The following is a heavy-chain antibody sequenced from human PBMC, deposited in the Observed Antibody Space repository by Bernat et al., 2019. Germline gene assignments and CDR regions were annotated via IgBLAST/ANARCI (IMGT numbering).Heavy chain of an antibody. D-gene: IGHD6-13*01. CDR1: GGSISSSSYY. V-gene: IGHV4-39*01. CDR3: ARHDYSRLVDY. CDR2: IYYSGST. Sequence: QLQLQESGPGLVKPSETLSPTCTVSGGSISSSSYYWGWIRQPPGKGLEWIGSIYYSGSTYYNPSLKSRVTISVEPSKNQFSLKLSSVTAADTAVYYCARHDYSRLVDYWGQGTLVTVSS. J-gene: IGHJ4*02.